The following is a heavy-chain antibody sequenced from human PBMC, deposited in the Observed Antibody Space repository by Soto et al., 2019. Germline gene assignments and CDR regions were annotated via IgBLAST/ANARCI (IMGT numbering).Heavy chain of an antibody. V-gene: IGHV3-30-3*01. D-gene: IGHD3-22*01. CDR3: ARALAGYYDSSGYFDY. CDR2: ISYDGSNK. Sequence: QVQLVESGGGVVQPGRSLRLSCAASGFTFSSYAMHWVRQAPGKGLEWVAVISYDGSNKYYADSVKGRFTISRDNSKNXLYLQMNSLRAEDTAVYYCARALAGYYDSSGYFDYWGQGTLVTVSS. J-gene: IGHJ4*02. CDR1: GFTFSSYA.